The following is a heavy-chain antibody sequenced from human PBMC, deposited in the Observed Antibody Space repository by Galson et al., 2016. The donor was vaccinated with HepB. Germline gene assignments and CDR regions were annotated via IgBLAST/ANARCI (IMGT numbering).Heavy chain of an antibody. J-gene: IGHJ6*02. CDR2: ISYDGSNK. Sequence: SLRLSCAASGFTFSSYTMHWVRQAPGKGLEWVALISYDGSNKYYADSVKGRFTISRDNSKNTLYLQMNSLRAEDTAVYYCARSHYYHFWSAYYTAYYYYYGMDVWGQGTTVTVSS. CDR1: GFTFSSYT. CDR3: ARSHYYHFWSAYYTAYYYYYGMDV. D-gene: IGHD3-3*01. V-gene: IGHV3-30*04.